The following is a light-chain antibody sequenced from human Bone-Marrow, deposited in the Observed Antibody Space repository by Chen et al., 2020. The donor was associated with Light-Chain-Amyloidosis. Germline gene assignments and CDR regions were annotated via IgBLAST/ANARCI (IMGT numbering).Light chain of an antibody. J-gene: IGKJ2*01. CDR1: QSVLFSSNNKNY. CDR2: WAS. CDR3: QQYHTTAYT. Sequence: DIVMTQSPDSLAASLGERATINCKSSQSVLFSSNNKNYLSWYQQKPGQPPKLLIYWASTRESGVPDRFSGSGSGTDFTLTISSLQAEDVAVYYCQQYHTTAYTFGQGTKLEIK. V-gene: IGKV4-1*01.